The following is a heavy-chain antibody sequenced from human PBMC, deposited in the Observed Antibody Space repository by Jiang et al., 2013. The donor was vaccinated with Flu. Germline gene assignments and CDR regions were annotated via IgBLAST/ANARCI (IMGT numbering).Heavy chain of an antibody. J-gene: IGHJ4*02. CDR3: AHLHYDYVWGSYRRFDY. D-gene: IGHD3-16*02. CDR2: IYWNDDK. Sequence: TSGVGVGWIRPAPXERTLEWLALIYWNDDKRYSPSLKSRLTITKDTSKNQVVLTMTNMDPVDTATYYCAHLHYDYVWGSYRRFDYWGQGTLVTVSS. V-gene: IGHV2-5*01. CDR1: TSGVG.